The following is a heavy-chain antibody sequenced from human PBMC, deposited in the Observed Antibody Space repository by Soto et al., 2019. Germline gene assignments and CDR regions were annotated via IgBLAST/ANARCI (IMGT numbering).Heavy chain of an antibody. CDR2: ISGSGGST. J-gene: IGHJ6*03. D-gene: IGHD5-12*01. V-gene: IGHV3-23*01. CDR3: AKDGIVATHYYYYYMDV. Sequence: GGSLRLSCAASGFTFSSYAMSWVRQAPGKGLEWVSAISGSGGSTYYADSVKGRFTISRDNSKNTLYLQMNSLRAEDTAVYYCAKDGIVATHYYYYYMDVWGKGTTVTVSS. CDR1: GFTFSSYA.